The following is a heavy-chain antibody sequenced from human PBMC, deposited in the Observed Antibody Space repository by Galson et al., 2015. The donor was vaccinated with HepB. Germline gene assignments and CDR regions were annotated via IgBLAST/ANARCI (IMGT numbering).Heavy chain of an antibody. D-gene: IGHD2-2*01. CDR2: IYWDDDK. CDR3: AHRQSRFPAAIGYFDY. J-gene: IGHJ4*02. V-gene: IGHV2-5*02. CDR1: GFSLSTSGVG. Sequence: PALVKPTQTLTLTCTFSGFSLSTSGVGVGWIRQPPGKALEWLALIYWDDDKRYSPSLKSRLTITKDTSKNQVVLTMTNMDPVDTATYYCAHRQSRFPAAIGYFDYWGQGTLVTVSS.